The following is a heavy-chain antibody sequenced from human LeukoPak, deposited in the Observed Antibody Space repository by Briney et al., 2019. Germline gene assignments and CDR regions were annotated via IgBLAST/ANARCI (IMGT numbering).Heavy chain of an antibody. CDR3: ARDGSLNTVYYYYYMDV. J-gene: IGHJ6*03. V-gene: IGHV1-2*02. CDR1: GYTFTGYY. D-gene: IGHD1/OR15-1a*01. Sequence: GASVKVSCKASGYTFTGYYMHWVRQAPGQGLEWMGWINPNSGGTNYAQKFQGRVTMTRDTSISTAYMELSRLRSDDTAVYYCARDGSLNTVYYYYYMDVWGKGTTVTISS. CDR2: INPNSGGT.